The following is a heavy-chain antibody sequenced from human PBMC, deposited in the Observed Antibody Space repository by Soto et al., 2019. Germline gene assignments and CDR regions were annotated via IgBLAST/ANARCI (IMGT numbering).Heavy chain of an antibody. D-gene: IGHD6-19*01. CDR2: TYYRSKWYN. CDR3: ARGDSSGWIAFAFDI. CDR1: GDSVSRNSDA. V-gene: IGHV6-1*01. J-gene: IGHJ3*02. Sequence: SQTFALTCAISGDSVSRNSDAWNWIRQSPSRGLEWLGRTYYRSKWYNDYAVSVKSRITINPDTSKNQFSLQLNSGTPEDTDVYYCARGDSSGWIAFAFDIWGQGTMATVSS.